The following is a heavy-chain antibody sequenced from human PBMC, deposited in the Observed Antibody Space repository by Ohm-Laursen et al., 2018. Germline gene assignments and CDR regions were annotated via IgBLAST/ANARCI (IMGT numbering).Heavy chain of an antibody. CDR3: AKEANRYCSGGSCKLFDY. CDR1: GFTFNSFG. J-gene: IGHJ4*02. CDR2: ISGSGITT. V-gene: IGHV3-NL1*01. Sequence: SLTLSCAASGFTFNSFGMHWARQAQGKGLERVSSISGSGITTYYADSVRVRFTISRDNSKKTMYLQMNSLRAEDTAVYYCAKEANRYCSGGSCKLFDYWGRGTLVTVSS. D-gene: IGHD2-15*01.